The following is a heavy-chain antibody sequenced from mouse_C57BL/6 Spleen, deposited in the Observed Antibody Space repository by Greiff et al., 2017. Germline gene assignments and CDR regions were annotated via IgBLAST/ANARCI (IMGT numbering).Heavy chain of an antibody. D-gene: IGHD1-1*01. CDR1: GYSITSDY. CDR3: ARYQLPYYFDY. CDR2: ISYSGST. Sequence: EVKLMESGPGLAKPSQTLSFTCSVTGYSITSDYWNWIRKFPGHNLEYMGYISYSGSTYYNPSLKSRISITRDTSKNQYYLQLNSVTTEDTATYYCARYQLPYYFDYWGQGTTLTVSS. V-gene: IGHV3-8*01. J-gene: IGHJ2*01.